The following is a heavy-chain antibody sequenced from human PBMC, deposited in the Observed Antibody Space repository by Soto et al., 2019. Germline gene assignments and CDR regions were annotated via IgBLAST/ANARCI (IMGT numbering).Heavy chain of an antibody. J-gene: IGHJ4*02. V-gene: IGHV1-3*01. CDR1: GGTVSRSA. CDR3: PRSGPGWYFDH. D-gene: IGHD6-19*01. Sequence: ASVKVSCKTSGGTVSRSAIHWGRQARGQRPEWMGWIHAANGNTKYSQKFQDRLTVTRDTSASTAYMELSSLRSEDTGTDPTPRSGPGWYFDHCGQAPLLTLSP. CDR2: IHAANGNT.